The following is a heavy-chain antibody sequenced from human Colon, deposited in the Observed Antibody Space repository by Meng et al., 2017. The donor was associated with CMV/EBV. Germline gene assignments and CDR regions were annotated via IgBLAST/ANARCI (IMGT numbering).Heavy chain of an antibody. J-gene: IGHJ3*02. V-gene: IGHV4-39*07. CDR1: GGSISSTSYY. D-gene: IGHD2-21*01. CDR3: ARDRHSEVVIALKGTFDI. Sequence: SETLSLTCNVSGGSISSTSYYWAWIRQSPGKGLEWNGSVYYSGYTYSNPSLSSRLSISVDRSKNQFFLRLSSVTAADTAVYYCARDRHSEVVIALKGTFDIWGQGTRVTVSS. CDR2: VYYSGYT.